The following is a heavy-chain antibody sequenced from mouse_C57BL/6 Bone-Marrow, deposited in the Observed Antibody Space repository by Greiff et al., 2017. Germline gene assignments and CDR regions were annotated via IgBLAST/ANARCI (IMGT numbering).Heavy chain of an antibody. CDR2: ISSGGSYT. J-gene: IGHJ2*01. CDR1: GFTFSSYG. Sequence: EVQLVESGGDLVKPGGSLKLSCAASGFTFSSYGMSWVRQTPDKRLEWVATISSGGSYTYYPDSVKGRFTISRDNAKNTLYLQMSSLKSEDTAMYYCARQGDGYYVGYWGQGTTLTVSS. V-gene: IGHV5-6*01. CDR3: ARQGDGYYVGY. D-gene: IGHD2-3*01.